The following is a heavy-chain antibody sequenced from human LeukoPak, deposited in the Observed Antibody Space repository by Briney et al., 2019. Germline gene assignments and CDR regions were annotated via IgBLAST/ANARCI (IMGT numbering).Heavy chain of an antibody. V-gene: IGHV3-11*01. CDR2: ISSSGSTI. J-gene: IGHJ4*02. CDR3: ACSYDFWSGPDY. Sequence: KPGGSLSLSCAASGFTFSDYYMSWIRQAPGKGLELVSYISSSGSTIYYADSVKGRFTISRDNAKNSLYLQMNSLRAEDTAVYYCACSYDFWSGPDYWGQGTLVTVSS. D-gene: IGHD3-3*01. CDR1: GFTFSDYY.